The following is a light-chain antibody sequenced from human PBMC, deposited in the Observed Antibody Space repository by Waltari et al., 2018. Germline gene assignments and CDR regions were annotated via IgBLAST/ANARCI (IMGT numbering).Light chain of an antibody. Sequence: IVVTTQTQPPLSSLPGRPTFNCNTTKRVLHNRNGKTFLDWYLQKPGQSPKLLIYGVSIRVSGVPDRFNGSGSGTDFTLNISRVQAEDVAIYYCKQCNRIPITFGQGTRVEIK. CDR1: KRVLHNRNGKTF. V-gene: IGKV4-1*01. CDR3: KQCNRIPIT. CDR2: GVS. J-gene: IGKJ5*01.